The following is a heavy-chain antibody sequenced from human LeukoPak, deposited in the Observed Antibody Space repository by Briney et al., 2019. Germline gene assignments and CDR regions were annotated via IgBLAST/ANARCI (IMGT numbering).Heavy chain of an antibody. J-gene: IGHJ4*02. D-gene: IGHD5-18*01. CDR1: GFTFSSYG. CDR2: ISYDGSNK. CDR3: AIKRGYSYGSDY. Sequence: GGSLRLSCAASGFTFSSYGMHWVRQAPGKGLEWVAVISYDGSNKYYADSVKGRFTISRDNSKNTLYQQMNSLRAEDTAVYYCAIKRGYSYGSDYWGQGALVTVSS. V-gene: IGHV3-30*03.